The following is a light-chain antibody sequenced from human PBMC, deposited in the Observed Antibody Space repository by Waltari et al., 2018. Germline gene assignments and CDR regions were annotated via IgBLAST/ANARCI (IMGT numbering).Light chain of an antibody. CDR1: QSVSSN. CDR3: QQYNNWLLLT. V-gene: IGKV3-15*01. CDR2: GST. J-gene: IGKJ4*01. Sequence: EVVMTQSPATLSVSPGDRATLSCRASQSVSSNLAWYQQKPGQAPMLLVHGSTTMATGIPARFSGSGSGTEFTLTISSLQSEDFAVYYCQQYNNWLLLTFGGGTKVEIK.